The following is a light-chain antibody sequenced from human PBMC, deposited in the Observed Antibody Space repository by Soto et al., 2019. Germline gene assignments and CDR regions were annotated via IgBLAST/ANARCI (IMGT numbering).Light chain of an antibody. CDR3: QQYNYWPPWT. CDR2: DAS. Sequence: IVLTQSPGTLSLSPGERATLSCRASQNVDSNYLAWYQQKPGQAPRLLMYDASTRATGIPARFSGSGSGTEFTLTISSLQSEDFAVYYCQQYNYWPPWTFGQGTKVDIK. V-gene: IGKV3-15*01. J-gene: IGKJ1*01. CDR1: QNVDSN.